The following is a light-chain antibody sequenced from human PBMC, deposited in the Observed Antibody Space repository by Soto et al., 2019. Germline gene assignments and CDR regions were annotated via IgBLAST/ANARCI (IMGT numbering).Light chain of an antibody. CDR3: QQYYMGCT. CDR2: KAS. CDR1: QTISSW. Sequence: IQMTQSPSSLSGSVGERVTITCRASQTISSWLAWYQQKPGKAPKLLIYKASTLKSGVPSRFSGSGSGTEFTLTISSLQPDDFATYYCQQYYMGCTFGHGTKVEIX. J-gene: IGKJ1*01. V-gene: IGKV1-5*03.